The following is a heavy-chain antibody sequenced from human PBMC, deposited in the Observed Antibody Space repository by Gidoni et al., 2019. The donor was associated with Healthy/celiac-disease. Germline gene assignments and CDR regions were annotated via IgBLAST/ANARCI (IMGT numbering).Heavy chain of an antibody. D-gene: IGHD2-8*01. CDR1: GGSISSGGYY. V-gene: IGHV4-31*03. CDR2: IDYSGST. CDR3: ARTTDQAMVYAYFDY. J-gene: IGHJ4*02. Sequence: QVQLPESGPGLVKPSQTLSPPCTVSGGSISSGGYYWSWIRQHPGKGLEWIGYIDYSGSTYYNTSLKSRVTIAVDTSKNQFSLKLSSVTAADTAVYYCARTTDQAMVYAYFDYWGQGTLVTVSS.